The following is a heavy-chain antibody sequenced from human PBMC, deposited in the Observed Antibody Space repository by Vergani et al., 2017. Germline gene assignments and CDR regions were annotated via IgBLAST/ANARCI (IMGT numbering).Heavy chain of an antibody. CDR2: IKESGSDK. J-gene: IGHJ6*04. Sequence: EVQLVESGGGLVQPGGSLRLTCVASGFTFKKYWMNWVRQAPGKGLEWVANIKESGSDKSYVDSVKGRFTISRDNSRNSLYLEMDSLRAEDTAVYFCARLASKQQLSHVGSRDYVTFFFLDVWGKGTTVSVSS. V-gene: IGHV3-7*01. D-gene: IGHD3-16*01. CDR3: ARLASKQQLSHVGSRDYVTFFFLDV. CDR1: GFTFKKYW.